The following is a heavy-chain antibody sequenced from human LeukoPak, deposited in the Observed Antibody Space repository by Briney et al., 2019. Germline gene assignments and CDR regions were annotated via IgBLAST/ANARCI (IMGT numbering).Heavy chain of an antibody. Sequence: GASVKVSCKASGYTFTSYYMHWVRQAPGQGLEWMGIINPSGGSTSYAQKFQGRVTMTRDTSTSTVYMELSSLRSEDTAVYYCARDLRGYYDSSGYYLFDYWGQGTLVTVSS. CDR3: ARDLRGYYDSSGYYLFDY. CDR2: INPSGGST. J-gene: IGHJ4*02. D-gene: IGHD3-22*01. V-gene: IGHV1-46*01. CDR1: GYTFTSYY.